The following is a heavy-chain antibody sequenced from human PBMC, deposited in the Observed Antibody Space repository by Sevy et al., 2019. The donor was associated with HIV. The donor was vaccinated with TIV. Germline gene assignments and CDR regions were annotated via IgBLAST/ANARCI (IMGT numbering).Heavy chain of an antibody. CDR1: GYSFPSHD. CDR3: ARTGGTFDV. J-gene: IGHJ3*01. V-gene: IGHV1-8*01. CDR2: MKPNSGNT. Sequence: ASVKVSCKASGYSFPSHDINWVRQASGQGLEWMGWMKPNSGNTGYAQKFKGRVTLTRNTSISKAYMEVSSLTSEDTAVYYCARTGGTFDVWGQGTMVTVSS. D-gene: IGHD1-26*01.